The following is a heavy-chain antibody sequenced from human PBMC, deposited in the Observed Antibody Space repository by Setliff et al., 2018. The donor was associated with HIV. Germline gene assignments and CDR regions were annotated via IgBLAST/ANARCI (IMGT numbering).Heavy chain of an antibody. V-gene: IGHV4-39*02. CDR2: IYYSGTT. Sequence: SETLSLTCTVSGGSISRDSFYWGWFRQPQGEGLEWIGSIYYSGTTYYAPSLETRLTISVDTSTNQFSLKLTSVTAADTAMYFCAGDSGYPSNWFDPWGQGILVTVSS. J-gene: IGHJ5*02. D-gene: IGHD3-22*01. CDR3: AGDSGYPSNWFDP. CDR1: GGSISRDSFY.